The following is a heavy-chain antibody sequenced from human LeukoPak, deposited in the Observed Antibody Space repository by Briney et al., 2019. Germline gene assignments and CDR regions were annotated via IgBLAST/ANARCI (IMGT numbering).Heavy chain of an antibody. V-gene: IGHV3-23*01. CDR1: GFTFSSYA. J-gene: IGHJ3*02. Sequence: PGGSLRLSCAASGFTFSSYAMSWVRQAPGKGLEWVSAISGSGGSTYYADSVKGRFTISRDNSKNTLYLQMNSLRAEDTAVYYCASYGAQSDAFDIWGQGTMVTVSS. CDR2: ISGSGGST. D-gene: IGHD4-17*01. CDR3: ASYGAQSDAFDI.